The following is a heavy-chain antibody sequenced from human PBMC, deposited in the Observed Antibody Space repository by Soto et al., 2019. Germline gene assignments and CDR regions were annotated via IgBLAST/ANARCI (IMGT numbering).Heavy chain of an antibody. V-gene: IGHV5-51*01. CDR1: GYSFTSYW. J-gene: IGHJ3*02. CDR2: IYPGDSDT. D-gene: IGHD5-12*01. Sequence: GESLKISCKGSGYSFTSYWIGWVRQMPGKGLEWMGIIYPGDSDTRYSPSFQGQVTISADKSISTAYLQWRSLKASDTAMYYCATQMRDGYKNYDAFDIWGQGTMVTVSS. CDR3: ATQMRDGYKNYDAFDI.